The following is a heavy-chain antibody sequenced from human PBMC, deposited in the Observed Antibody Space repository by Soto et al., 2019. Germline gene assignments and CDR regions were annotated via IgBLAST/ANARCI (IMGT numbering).Heavy chain of an antibody. CDR2: MSPNSGNT. CDR3: ARQWELSGYYYGMDV. D-gene: IGHD1-26*01. V-gene: IGHV1-8*01. Sequence: GASVKVSCKASGYTFTSYDINCVRQATGQGLEWMGWMSPNSGNTGYAQKFQGRATMTRDTSKSTAYMELSSLRSEDTAVYYCARQWELSGYYYGMDVWGQGTTVTVSS. J-gene: IGHJ6*02. CDR1: GYTFTSYD.